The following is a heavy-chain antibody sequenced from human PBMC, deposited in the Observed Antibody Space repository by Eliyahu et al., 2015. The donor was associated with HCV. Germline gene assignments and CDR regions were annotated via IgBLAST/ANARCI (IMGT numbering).Heavy chain of an antibody. Sequence: EVQLVESGGGLVKPGGSLRLSCAASGFTFXGYTLNWVRQAPGKGLEWISSVGTWDYFTYYADSMKGRFTISRDNSKNSLYLQISSLRAEDTAVYYCARSPDVVNYRGGLDVWGQGTTVTVSS. V-gene: IGHV3-21*06. CDR3: ARSPDVVNYRGGLDV. CDR2: VGTWDYFT. CDR1: GFTFXGYT. J-gene: IGHJ6*02. D-gene: IGHD5-24*01.